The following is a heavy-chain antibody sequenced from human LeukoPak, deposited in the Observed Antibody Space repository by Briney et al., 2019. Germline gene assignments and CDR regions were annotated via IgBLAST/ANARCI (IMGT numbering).Heavy chain of an antibody. J-gene: IGHJ4*02. CDR2: FFYSGST. V-gene: IGHV4-39*01. CDR3: ARHPYLTTPFDY. Sequence: SETLSLTCIVSGGSISSSSYYWGWIRQPPGRGLERFGSFFYSGSTYYNPSLKSRVTISVDTSKNQFSLKLSSVTAADTAVYYCARHPYLTTPFDYWGQGTLVTVSS. CDR1: GGSISSSSYY. D-gene: IGHD4-11*01.